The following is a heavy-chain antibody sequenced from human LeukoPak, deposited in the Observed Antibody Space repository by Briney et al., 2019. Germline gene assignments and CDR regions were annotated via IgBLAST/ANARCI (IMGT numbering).Heavy chain of an antibody. Sequence: PGGSLRLSCAASGFTFSSYAMSWVRQAPGKGLEWVSGMPSRGDSTYYADSVKGRFTISRDNSKNILYLQINSLRAEDTAVYYCAKAYSSAWSPIGHFNDCGQGTLVTVSS. CDR2: MPSRGDST. D-gene: IGHD6-19*01. CDR3: AKAYSSAWSPIGHFND. V-gene: IGHV3-23*01. CDR1: GFTFSSYA. J-gene: IGHJ4*02.